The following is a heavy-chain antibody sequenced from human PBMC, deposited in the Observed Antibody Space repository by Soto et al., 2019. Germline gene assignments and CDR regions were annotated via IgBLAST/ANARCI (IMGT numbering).Heavy chain of an antibody. Sequence: EVQLLESGGGLVQPGGSLSLSCAPTGFTFSSFAMSWVRQAPGQGLEWVSAITGSGGSTYYADSVKGRFTISRDNSKGTLYLQMNSLRAEDTAIYFCAKRQSGRYLIDYWGQGTLVTVSS. V-gene: IGHV3-23*01. J-gene: IGHJ4*02. CDR2: ITGSGGST. CDR1: GFTFSSFA. D-gene: IGHD6-19*01. CDR3: AKRQSGRYLIDY.